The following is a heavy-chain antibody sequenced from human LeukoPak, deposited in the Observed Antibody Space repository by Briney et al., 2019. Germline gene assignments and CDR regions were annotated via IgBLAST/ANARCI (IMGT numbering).Heavy chain of an antibody. D-gene: IGHD2-21*02. V-gene: IGHV3-21*06. CDR3: ARDLSIVVVTTVSIGLDY. J-gene: IGHJ4*02. CDR2: ISSSGCDK. Sequence: GGPLRLSCAASGFTFSGYTMNWLRQAPGKGLEGVPSISSSGCDKDCGDSVKGRFTTSRENNKNSVYLQMNSLRVEDAAVYFCARDLSIVVVTTVSIGLDYWGQGTLLTVSS. CDR1: GFTFSGYT.